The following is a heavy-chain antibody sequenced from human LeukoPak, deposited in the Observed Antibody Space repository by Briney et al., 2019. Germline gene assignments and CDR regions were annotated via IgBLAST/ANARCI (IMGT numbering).Heavy chain of an antibody. Sequence: SVKVSCKASGGTFSSYAISWVRQAPGQGLEWMGRIIPILGIANYAQKFQGRVTITADKPTSTAYMELSSLRSEDTAVYYCARDVPPDKGLFDYWGQGTLVTVSS. CDR3: ARDVPPDKGLFDY. V-gene: IGHV1-69*04. CDR1: GGTFSSYA. J-gene: IGHJ4*02. CDR2: IIPILGIA. D-gene: IGHD3-9*01.